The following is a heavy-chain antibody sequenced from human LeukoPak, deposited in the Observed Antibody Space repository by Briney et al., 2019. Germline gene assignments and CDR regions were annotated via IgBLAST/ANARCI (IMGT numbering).Heavy chain of an antibody. CDR2: INHSGST. V-gene: IGHV4-34*01. D-gene: IGHD5-12*01. J-gene: IGHJ4*02. CDR3: ARERVATTSYFDY. CDR1: GGSFSGYY. Sequence: SETLSLTCAVYGGSFSGYYWSWIRQSPGKGLEWIGEINHSGSTNYNPSLKSRVTISVDTSKNQFSLKLSSVTAADTAVYYCARERVATTSYFDYWGQGTLVTVSS.